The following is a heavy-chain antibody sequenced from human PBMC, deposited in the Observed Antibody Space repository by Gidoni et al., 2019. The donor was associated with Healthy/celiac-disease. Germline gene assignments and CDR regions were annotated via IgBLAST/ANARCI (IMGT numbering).Heavy chain of an antibody. Sequence: QVQLVESWGGVVQPGRSLRLSCAASGLTFSSYAMPWVRQAPGKGLEWVAVISYDGSNKYYADSVKGRFTISRDNSKNTLYLQMNSLRAEDTAVYYCARDRPVVDTAMNYYYYYGMDVWGQGTTVTVSS. D-gene: IGHD5-18*01. CDR1: GLTFSSYA. V-gene: IGHV3-30-3*01. CDR2: ISYDGSNK. J-gene: IGHJ6*02. CDR3: ARDRPVVDTAMNYYYYYGMDV.